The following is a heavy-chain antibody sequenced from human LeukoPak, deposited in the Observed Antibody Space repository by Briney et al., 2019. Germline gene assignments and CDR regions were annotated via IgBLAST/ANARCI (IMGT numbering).Heavy chain of an antibody. V-gene: IGHV4-34*01. D-gene: IGHD5-12*01. CDR1: GGSFSGYY. CDR2: INHSGST. J-gene: IGHJ3*02. CDR3: ARLFRFPLVATPPHNDAFDI. Sequence: PSETLSLTCAVYGGSFSGYYWSWIRQPPGKGLEWIGEINHSGSTNYNPSLKSRATISVDTSKNQFSLKLSSVTAADTAVYYCARLFRFPLVATPPHNDAFDIWGQGTMVTVSS.